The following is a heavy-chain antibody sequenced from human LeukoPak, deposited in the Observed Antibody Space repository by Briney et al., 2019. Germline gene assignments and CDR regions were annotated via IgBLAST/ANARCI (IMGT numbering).Heavy chain of an antibody. CDR2: IYYSGST. J-gene: IGHJ4*02. Sequence: SETLSLTCTVPGGSVSSGSYYWSWILQPPWKGLEWIGYIYYSGSTNYNPSLKSRVTISVDTSKNKFSLKLSSVTAADTAVYYCARGSGSYGYWGQGTLVTVSS. CDR3: ARGSGSYGY. V-gene: IGHV4-61*01. D-gene: IGHD1-26*01. CDR1: GGSVSSGSYY.